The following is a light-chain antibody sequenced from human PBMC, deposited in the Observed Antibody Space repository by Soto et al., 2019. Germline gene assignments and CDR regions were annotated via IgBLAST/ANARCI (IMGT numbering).Light chain of an antibody. CDR3: QQYNNWPL. Sequence: EIVMPQSPATLSVSPGERATLSYRASQSVSSNLAWYQQKPGQAPRLVIYDASTRATGIPARFSGSGSGTEFTLTISSLQSEDFALYYCQQYNNWPLFGGGTKVDIK. CDR2: DAS. V-gene: IGKV3-15*01. J-gene: IGKJ4*01. CDR1: QSVSSN.